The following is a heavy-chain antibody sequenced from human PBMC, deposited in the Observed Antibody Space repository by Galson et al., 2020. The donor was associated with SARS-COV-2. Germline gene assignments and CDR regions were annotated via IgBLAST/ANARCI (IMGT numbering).Heavy chain of an antibody. D-gene: IGHD3-10*01. Sequence: SGPTLVKPTQTLTLTCTFSGFSLDTSTMSVSWIRQPPGKALEWLARIDWDDDKYYSTSLKTRLTISKDTSKNQVVLTLTNMDLADTATYYCARYMVRGVLLGHYGMDVWGQGTSVTVSS. CDR2: IDWDDDK. CDR1: GFSLDTSTMS. CDR3: ARYMVRGVLLGHYGMDV. V-gene: IGHV2-70*11. J-gene: IGHJ6*02.